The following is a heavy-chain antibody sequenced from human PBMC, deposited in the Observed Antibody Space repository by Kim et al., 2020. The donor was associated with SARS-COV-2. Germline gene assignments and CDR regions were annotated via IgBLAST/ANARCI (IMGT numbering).Heavy chain of an antibody. CDR1: GGSISSGGYS. Sequence: SETLSLTCTVSGGSISSGGYSWSWIRQHPGKGLEWIGYIYYSGSTYYNSSHKRRINITVDTSKNQYSLKLSSVTAADTAEYYCARGPLRITMIVVVTHWYFERWGHGTLVTVSS. D-gene: IGHD3-22*01. CDR2: IYYSGST. CDR3: ARGPLRITMIVVVTHWYFER. V-gene: IGHV4-31*02. J-gene: IGHJ2*01.